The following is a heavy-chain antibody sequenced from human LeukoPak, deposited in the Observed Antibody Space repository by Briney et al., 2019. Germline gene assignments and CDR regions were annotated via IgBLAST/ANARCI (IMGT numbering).Heavy chain of an antibody. CDR1: GYTFTGYY. V-gene: IGHV1-2*02. CDR2: INPNSGGT. J-gene: IGHJ4*02. D-gene: IGHD4-17*01. Sequence: ASVKVTCKTSGYTFTGYYIRWVRQAPGQGLEWMGWINPNSGGTNYAQKFQGRVTMTRDTSISTAYVELSRLRSDDTAVYYCARGDDYGDYTGYYWGQGTLVTVSS. CDR3: ARGDDYGDYTGYY.